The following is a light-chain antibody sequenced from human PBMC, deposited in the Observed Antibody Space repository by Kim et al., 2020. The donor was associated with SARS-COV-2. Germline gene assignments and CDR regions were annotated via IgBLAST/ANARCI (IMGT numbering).Light chain of an antibody. CDR1: NIGSKN. Sequence: SYELTQPLSVSVALGQTARITCGGSNIGSKNVHWYQQKPGQAPVLVIYRDSNRPSGIPERFSGSNSGNTATLTISRAQAGDEADYYCQVWDSSTWVFGGGTQLTVL. CDR3: QVWDSSTWV. J-gene: IGLJ3*02. CDR2: RDS. V-gene: IGLV3-9*01.